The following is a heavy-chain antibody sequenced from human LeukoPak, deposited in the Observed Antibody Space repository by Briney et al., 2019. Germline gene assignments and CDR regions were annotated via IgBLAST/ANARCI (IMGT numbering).Heavy chain of an antibody. CDR2: ISGSGGST. CDR1: GFTFSSYA. Sequence: GGSLRLSCAASGFTFSSYAMSWVRQAPGKGLEWVSAISGSGGSTYYADSVKGRFTISRDNSKNTLYLQMNSLRAEDTAVYYCANLWVLLWFGGPEVDYWGQGTLVTVSS. J-gene: IGHJ4*02. CDR3: ANLWVLLWFGGPEVDY. V-gene: IGHV3-23*01. D-gene: IGHD3-10*01.